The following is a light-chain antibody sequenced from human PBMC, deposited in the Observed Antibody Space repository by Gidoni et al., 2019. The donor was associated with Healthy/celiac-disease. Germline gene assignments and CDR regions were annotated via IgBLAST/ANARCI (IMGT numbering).Light chain of an antibody. CDR2: GTI. V-gene: IGLV1-40*01. J-gene: IGLJ2*01. Sequence: QSVLTQPPSASGAPGQRLTIPCTGSSSNIGAGYDVHWYQHLPGTAPTLLIYGTINRPSGVPDRFSGSKSGTSASLAITGLQAEDEADYYCQSYDSSLSGSYVVFGGGTKLTVL. CDR1: SSNIGAGYD. CDR3: QSYDSSLSGSYVV.